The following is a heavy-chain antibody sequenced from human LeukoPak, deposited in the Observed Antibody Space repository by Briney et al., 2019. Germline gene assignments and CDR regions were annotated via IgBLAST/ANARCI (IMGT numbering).Heavy chain of an antibody. Sequence: PSETLSLTCTVSGGSISSCYWSWIRQPPGKGLEWIGYIYYSGCTNYNPSLKSRVTISVDTSTNQFSLKLSSVTAADTAVYYCARRGIAAAGAPANWYFDLWGRGTLVTVSS. V-gene: IGHV4-59*08. CDR1: GGSISSCY. J-gene: IGHJ2*01. CDR2: IYYSGCT. CDR3: ARRGIAAAGAPANWYFDL. D-gene: IGHD6-13*01.